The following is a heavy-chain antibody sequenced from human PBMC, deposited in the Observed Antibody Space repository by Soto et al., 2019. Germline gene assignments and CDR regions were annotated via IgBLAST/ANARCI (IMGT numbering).Heavy chain of an antibody. CDR3: AASIFYYGMDV. Sequence: LGESRKISCKGFGYTFTNYWIGWVRQMPGKGPEWMGIIYPGDSDTKYNPSFQGQVTISADKSITTTYLQWSSLKASDTAIYYCAASIFYYGMDVWGQGTTVTVSS. V-gene: IGHV5-51*01. J-gene: IGHJ6*02. CDR2: IYPGDSDT. CDR1: GYTFTNYW.